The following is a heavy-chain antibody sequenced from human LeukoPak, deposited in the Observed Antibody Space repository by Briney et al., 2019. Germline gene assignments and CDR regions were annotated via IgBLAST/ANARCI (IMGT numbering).Heavy chain of an antibody. J-gene: IGHJ6*03. CDR2: INHSGST. D-gene: IGHD6-13*01. Sequence: SETLSLTCAVYGGSFSGYYWSWIRQPPGKGLEWIGEINHSGSTNYNPSLKSRVTISVDTSKNQFSLKLSSVTAADTAVYYWARGKGHSSRQLVRYSYYYYYMDVWGKGTTVTVSS. V-gene: IGHV4-34*01. CDR3: ARGKGHSSRQLVRYSYYYYYMDV. CDR1: GGSFSGYY.